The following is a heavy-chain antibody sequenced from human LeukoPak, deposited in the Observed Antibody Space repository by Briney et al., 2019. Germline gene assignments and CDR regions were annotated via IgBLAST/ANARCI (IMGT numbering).Heavy chain of an antibody. CDR2: IYYSGST. Sequence: SETLSPTCTVSGGSISSSSYYWGWIRQPPGKGLEWIGSIYYSGSTYYNPSLKSRVTISVDTSKNQFSLKLSSVTAADTAVYYCARQHTIFGVVTLYFDYWGQGTLVTVSS. D-gene: IGHD3-3*01. CDR3: ARQHTIFGVVTLYFDY. V-gene: IGHV4-39*01. CDR1: GGSISSSSYY. J-gene: IGHJ4*02.